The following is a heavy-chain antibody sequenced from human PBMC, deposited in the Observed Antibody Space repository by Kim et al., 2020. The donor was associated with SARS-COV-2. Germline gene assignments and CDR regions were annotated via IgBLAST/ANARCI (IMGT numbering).Heavy chain of an antibody. CDR2: ISYDGGNK. D-gene: IGHD2-21*01. V-gene: IGHV3-30*04. CDR1: GFTFSSYA. J-gene: IGHJ4*02. CDR3: ARVLDGMWSSGHFDC. Sequence: GGSLRLSCEASGFTFSSYAMHWVRQAPGKGLEWMAVISYDGGNKVYADSVKGRFTISRDNSKNTLFLQMNSLTTEDTGVYYCARVLDGMWSSGHFDCWGQGTQATVSS.